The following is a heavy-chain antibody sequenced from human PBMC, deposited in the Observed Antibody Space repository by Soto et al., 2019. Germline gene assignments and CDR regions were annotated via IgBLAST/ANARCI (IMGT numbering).Heavy chain of an antibody. CDR3: ARAHGSSWYNWFDP. CDR1: GGTFSSYG. Sequence: QVLLVQSGAEVKKPGSSVKVSCKASGGTFSSYGISWVRQTPGRGLEWMGGIIPLFGTTNYAQKFRARVTVTADESTSTVYMELRSLSVEDTAVYYCARAHGSSWYNWFDPWGQGTLVTVSS. CDR2: IIPLFGTT. J-gene: IGHJ5*02. V-gene: IGHV1-69*01. D-gene: IGHD6-13*01.